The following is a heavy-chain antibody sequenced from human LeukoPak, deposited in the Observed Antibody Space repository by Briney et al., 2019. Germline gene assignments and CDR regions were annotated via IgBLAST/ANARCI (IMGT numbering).Heavy chain of an antibody. Sequence: GGSLRLSCAASGFTFITSGMNWVRQAPGKGLEWVSSIISSSNYIYYADSVKGRFTIFRDNAKNSLYLQMNRLRAEDTAVYYCASKGFYYFDYWGQGVLVTVS. V-gene: IGHV3-21*01. CDR3: ASKGFYYFDY. CDR1: GFTFITSG. CDR2: IISSSNYI. J-gene: IGHJ4*02.